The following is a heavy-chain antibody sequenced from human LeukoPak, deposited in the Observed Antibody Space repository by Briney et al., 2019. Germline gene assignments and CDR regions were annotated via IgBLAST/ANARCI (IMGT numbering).Heavy chain of an antibody. CDR3: ARRGMGETFAY. D-gene: IGHD3-16*01. Sequence: PSETLSLTCAVYGGSFSGYYWSWIRQPPGKGLEWIGEINHSGSTNYNPSLKSRVTISVDTSKNQFSLKLSSVTAADTAVYYCARRGMGETFAYWGQGTLVTVSS. J-gene: IGHJ4*02. CDR1: GGSFSGYY. V-gene: IGHV4-34*01. CDR2: INHSGST.